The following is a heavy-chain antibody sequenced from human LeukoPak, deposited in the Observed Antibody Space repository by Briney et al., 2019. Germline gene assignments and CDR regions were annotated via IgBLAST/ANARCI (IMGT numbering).Heavy chain of an antibody. Sequence: GGSLRLSCAASGFTFSSYWMHWVRQAPGKGLVWVSRINTDGSRITYADSVKGRFTISRDNAKNTLYLQMNSLRVEDTAVYYCAREKMDSSGSDPFDIWGQGTMVTVSS. CDR3: AREKMDSSGSDPFDI. CDR2: INTDGSRI. V-gene: IGHV3-74*01. CDR1: GFTFSSYW. J-gene: IGHJ3*02. D-gene: IGHD3-22*01.